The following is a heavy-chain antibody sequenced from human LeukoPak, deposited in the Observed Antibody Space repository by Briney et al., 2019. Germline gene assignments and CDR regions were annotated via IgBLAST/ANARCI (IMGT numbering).Heavy chain of an antibody. D-gene: IGHD3-10*01. V-gene: IGHV4-59*12. Sequence: SETLSLTCTVSGGSISSYYWSWIRQPPGKGLEWIGYIYYSGSTNYNPSLKSRVTISVDTSKNQFSLKLSSVTAADTAVYYCARDYGSGSSRWFDPWGQGTLVTVSS. CDR1: GGSISSYY. CDR3: ARDYGSGSSRWFDP. CDR2: IYYSGST. J-gene: IGHJ5*02.